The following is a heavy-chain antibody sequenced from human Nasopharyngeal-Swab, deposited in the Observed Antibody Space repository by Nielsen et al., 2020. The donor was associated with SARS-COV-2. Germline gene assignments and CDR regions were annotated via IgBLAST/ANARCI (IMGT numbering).Heavy chain of an antibody. CDR2: IHNSGST. J-gene: IGHJ6*02. V-gene: IGHV4-59*01. Sequence: SETLSLTCIVSGGSISTYYWTWLRQSPGKGPERIGYIHNSGSTNYNPSLKSRVTMSVDTSKNQFSLHLSSVSPADTAVYYCARDERSGWNLNGMDVWGQGTTVTVSS. D-gene: IGHD6-19*01. CDR3: ARDERSGWNLNGMDV. CDR1: GGSISTYY.